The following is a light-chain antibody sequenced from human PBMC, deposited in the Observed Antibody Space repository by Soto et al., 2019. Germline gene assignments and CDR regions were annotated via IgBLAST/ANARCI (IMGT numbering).Light chain of an antibody. Sequence: DIQMTQSPSSLSASVGDRVTITCQASQDIKNYLNWYQQKSGKAPKLLIYDASDLETGVPSRFSGSGSGTDFTLTISSLQPEDVATYYCQKYNSALLTFGGGTKVEIK. CDR3: QKYNSALLT. CDR1: QDIKNY. CDR2: DAS. V-gene: IGKV1-27*01. J-gene: IGKJ4*01.